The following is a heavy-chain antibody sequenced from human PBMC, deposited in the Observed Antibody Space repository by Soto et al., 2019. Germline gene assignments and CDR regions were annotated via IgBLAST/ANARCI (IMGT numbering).Heavy chain of an antibody. CDR1: GYTFTSYY. Sequence: ASVKVSCKASGYTFTSYYMHWVRQAPGQGLEWMGIINPSGGSTSYAQKFQGRVTMTRDTSTSTVYMELSSLRSEGTAVYYCARDPIYYDFWSGSDGAFDIWGQGTMVTVSS. CDR3: ARDPIYYDFWSGSDGAFDI. J-gene: IGHJ3*02. CDR2: INPSGGST. D-gene: IGHD3-3*01. V-gene: IGHV1-46*01.